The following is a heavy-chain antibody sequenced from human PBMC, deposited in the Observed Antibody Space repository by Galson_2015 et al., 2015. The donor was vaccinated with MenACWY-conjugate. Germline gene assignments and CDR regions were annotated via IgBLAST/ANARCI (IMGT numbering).Heavy chain of an antibody. J-gene: IGHJ4*02. CDR2: IKQDGSEK. D-gene: IGHD3-10*01. V-gene: IGHV3-7*03. Sequence: SLRLSCAASGFTFSNFGMSWVRQAPGKGLEWVANIKQDGSEKYYGDSVKGRFTISRDNAKKSLYLQMNSLRAEDTAVYYCASVWMVRGLFDYWGQGTLVTVFS. CDR1: GFTFSNFG. CDR3: ASVWMVRGLFDY.